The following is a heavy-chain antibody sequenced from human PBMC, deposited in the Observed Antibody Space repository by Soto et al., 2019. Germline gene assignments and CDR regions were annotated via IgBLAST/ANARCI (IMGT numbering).Heavy chain of an antibody. CDR3: ARDEPQLTYYYYGMDV. CDR1: GFTFSSYS. J-gene: IGHJ6*02. V-gene: IGHV3-48*02. Sequence: EVQLVESGGGLVQPGGSLRLSCAASGFTFSSYSMNWVRQAPGKGLEWVSYISSSSSTIYYADSVKGRFTISRDNAKNSLYLQMNSLRDEDTAVYYCARDEPQLTYYYYGMDVWGQGTTVTVSS. CDR2: ISSSSSTI. D-gene: IGHD3-9*01.